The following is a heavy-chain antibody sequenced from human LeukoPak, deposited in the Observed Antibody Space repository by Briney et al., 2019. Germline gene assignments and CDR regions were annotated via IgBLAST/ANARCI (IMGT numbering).Heavy chain of an antibody. CDR1: GGTFSSYA. CDR2: IIPIFGTA. Sequence: SVTVSCKASGGTFSSYAISWVRQAPGQGLEWMGGIIPIFGTANYSQKFQGRVTITADESTSTAYMELSSLRSEDTAVYYCAREAPVLSDAFDIWGQGTMVTVSS. CDR3: AREAPVLSDAFDI. J-gene: IGHJ3*02. V-gene: IGHV1-69*13. D-gene: IGHD2-2*01.